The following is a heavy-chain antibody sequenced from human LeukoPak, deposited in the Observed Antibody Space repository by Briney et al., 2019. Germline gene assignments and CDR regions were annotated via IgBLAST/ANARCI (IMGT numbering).Heavy chain of an antibody. Sequence: EASVKVSCKASGGTFSSYAISWVRQAPGQGIEWMGGIIPIFGTANYAQKFQGRVTITTDESTSTAYMELSSLRSEDTAVYYCARDHQPLLYRYYFDYWGQGTLVTVSS. D-gene: IGHD2-2*02. CDR2: IIPIFGTA. CDR3: ARDHQPLLYRYYFDY. J-gene: IGHJ4*02. CDR1: GGTFSSYA. V-gene: IGHV1-69*05.